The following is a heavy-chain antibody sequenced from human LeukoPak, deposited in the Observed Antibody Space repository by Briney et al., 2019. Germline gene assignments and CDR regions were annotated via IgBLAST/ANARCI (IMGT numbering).Heavy chain of an antibody. D-gene: IGHD4-11*01. Sequence: SETLSLTCIVSGGSISSNSYYWGWIRQPPGTGLEWIGYIYYSGSTNYNPSLKSRVTISVDTSKNQFSLKLSSVTAADTAVYYCARVRRNYNNWFDPWGQGTLVTVSS. CDR1: GGSISSNSYY. V-gene: IGHV4-61*05. CDR2: IYYSGST. CDR3: ARVRRNYNNWFDP. J-gene: IGHJ5*02.